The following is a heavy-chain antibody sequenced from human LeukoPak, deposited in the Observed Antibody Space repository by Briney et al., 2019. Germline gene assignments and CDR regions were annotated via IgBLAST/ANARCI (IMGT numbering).Heavy chain of an antibody. CDR2: IMPILGIT. CDR3: AREAWGQLWLRGILDS. Sequence: ASVKVSCKASGGIFSSYVISWVRQAPGQGREWMGRIMPILGITNYAQKFQGRVTITADKSTSTFYMELSSLRSEDTAMYYCAREAWGQLWLRGILDSWGQGTLVTVSS. CDR1: GGIFSSYV. D-gene: IGHD5-18*01. J-gene: IGHJ4*02. V-gene: IGHV1-69*04.